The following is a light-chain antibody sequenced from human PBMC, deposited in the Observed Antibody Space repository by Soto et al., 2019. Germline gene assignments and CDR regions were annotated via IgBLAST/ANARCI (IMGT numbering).Light chain of an antibody. Sequence: EIVMTQSPATLSVSPGERATLSCRASQSVSSNLAWYQQKPGQAPRLLIYGASTRHTGIPARFSGSGSGTEFTLTISSMQSEDFEVYYCKQYNNCPTWTFGQGTKVEIK. CDR3: KQYNNCPTWT. CDR2: GAS. J-gene: IGKJ1*01. CDR1: QSVSSN. V-gene: IGKV3-15*01.